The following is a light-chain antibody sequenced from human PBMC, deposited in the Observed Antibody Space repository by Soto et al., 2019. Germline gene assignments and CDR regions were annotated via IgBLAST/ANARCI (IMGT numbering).Light chain of an antibody. V-gene: IGKV1-9*01. CDR2: AAS. CDR3: QQYNSYSIT. Sequence: IQLTQSPASLSASVGGRVTITCRASQGISSYLGWYQQKPGKAPNPLIYAASTLQSGVPSRFSGGGSGTDLTITISSLQPDDFETYYCQQYNSYSITFGQGTRLEI. CDR1: QGISSY. J-gene: IGKJ5*01.